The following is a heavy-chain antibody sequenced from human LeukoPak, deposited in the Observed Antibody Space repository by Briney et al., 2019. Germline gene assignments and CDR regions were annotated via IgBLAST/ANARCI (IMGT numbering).Heavy chain of an antibody. CDR3: ARGYSSGWYTPYYYYYMDV. J-gene: IGHJ6*03. CDR2: INPNSGGT. CDR1: GYTFTGYY. Sequence: ASVKVSCKASGYTFTGYYMHWVRQAPGQGLEWMGWINPNSGGTNYAQKFQGRVTMTRDTSISTAYMELSRLRSDDTAVYYCARGYSSGWYTPYYYYYMDVWGKGTTVTISS. V-gene: IGHV1-2*02. D-gene: IGHD6-19*01.